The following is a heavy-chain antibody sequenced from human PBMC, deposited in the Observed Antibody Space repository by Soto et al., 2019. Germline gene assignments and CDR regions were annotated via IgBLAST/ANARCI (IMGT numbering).Heavy chain of an antibody. CDR2: ITDRGST. J-gene: IGHJ5*01. CDR1: GGSFSGHY. V-gene: IGHV4-34*01. D-gene: IGHD3-16*01. CDR3: ARGLTDGGGFDS. Sequence: QVQLQQWGAGLLKPSETLSLRCAVYGGSFSGHYWTWIRQPPGRGLEWIGEITDRGSTKYSPSLKSRVFISIDSSKNQISLNLNSVVAADTAVYFCARGLTDGGGFDSWGQGTLVTVSS.